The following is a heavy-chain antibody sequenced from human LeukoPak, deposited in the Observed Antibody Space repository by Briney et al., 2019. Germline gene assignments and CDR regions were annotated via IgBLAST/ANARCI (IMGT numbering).Heavy chain of an antibody. CDR3: ARGPSEAYYYDSSGYSGDYMDV. J-gene: IGHJ6*03. V-gene: IGHV3-11*01. CDR2: ISSSGSTI. D-gene: IGHD3-22*01. Sequence: GGSLRLSCAASGFTFSDYYMSWIRQAPGKGLEWVSYISSSGSTIYYADSVKGRFTISRDNAKNSLYLQMNSLRAEDTAVYYCARGPSEAYYYDSSGYSGDYMDVWGKGTTVTVSS. CDR1: GFTFSDYY.